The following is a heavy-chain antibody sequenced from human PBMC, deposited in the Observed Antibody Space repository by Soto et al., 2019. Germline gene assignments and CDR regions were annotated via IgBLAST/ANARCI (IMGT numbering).Heavy chain of an antibody. D-gene: IGHD6-6*01. V-gene: IGHV4-30-4*01. CDR3: ARDVLYSTSRIDS. J-gene: IGHJ4*02. CDR1: GGSISSADYY. CDR2: IYYSGST. Sequence: QVQLQESGPGLVKPSQTLSLTCTVSGGSISSADYYWSWIRQPPGKGLEWIGYIYYSGSTYYTPSLRSRVTISVDTSKNQFSLKLSSVTAADTAVYYCARDVLYSTSRIDSWGQGTLVTVSS.